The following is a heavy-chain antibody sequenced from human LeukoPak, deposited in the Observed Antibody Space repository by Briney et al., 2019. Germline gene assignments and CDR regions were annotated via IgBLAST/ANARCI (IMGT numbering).Heavy chain of an antibody. CDR2: IYHSGST. Sequence: SETLSLTCAVSGYSISSGYYWGWIRQPPGKGLEWIGIIYHSGSTYYNPSLKSRVTISVDTSKNQFSLRVTSVIAADTAVYHCARHFVRSGSYWADYWGQGTLVTVSS. J-gene: IGHJ4*02. CDR1: GYSISSGYY. CDR3: ARHFVRSGSYWADY. V-gene: IGHV4-38-2*01. D-gene: IGHD1-26*01.